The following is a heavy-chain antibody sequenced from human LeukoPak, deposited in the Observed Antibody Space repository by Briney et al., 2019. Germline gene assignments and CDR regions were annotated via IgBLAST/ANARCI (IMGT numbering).Heavy chain of an antibody. D-gene: IGHD4-11*01. Sequence: GESLQISCKGSGYSFTSYWISWVRQMPGKGLEWMGRTDPSDSYTNYSPSFQGHVTISADKSISTAYLQWSSLKASDTAMYYCARHEDYNDSFDIWGQGTMVTVSS. CDR3: ARHEDYNDSFDI. V-gene: IGHV5-10-1*01. J-gene: IGHJ3*02. CDR1: GYSFTSYW. CDR2: TDPSDSYT.